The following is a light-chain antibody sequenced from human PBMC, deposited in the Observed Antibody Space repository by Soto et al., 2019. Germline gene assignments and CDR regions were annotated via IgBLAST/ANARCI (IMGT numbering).Light chain of an antibody. CDR1: QSVSSY. CDR2: DAS. J-gene: IGKJ1*01. CDR3: QQYNNCPWT. Sequence: EPVLTPSPPSIAVSAGEVATFSRRASQSVSSYLAWYQQKPGQAPRLLIYDASNRATGIPARFSGSGSGTDFTLTISSLEPEYFAVYYCQQYNNCPWTVGQGTKVDIK. V-gene: IGKV3-11*01.